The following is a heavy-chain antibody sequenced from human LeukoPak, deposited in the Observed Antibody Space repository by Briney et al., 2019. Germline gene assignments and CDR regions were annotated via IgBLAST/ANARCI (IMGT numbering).Heavy chain of an antibody. Sequence: GGSLRLSCAASEFTVSSNYMSWVRQAPGKGLEWVAVIYSGGSTYYADSVKGRFTISRHNSKNTLYLQMNSLRGEDTAVYYCLLWFGELSRLINWGQGTLVTVSS. D-gene: IGHD3-10*01. V-gene: IGHV3-53*04. CDR3: LLWFGELSRLIN. J-gene: IGHJ4*02. CDR1: EFTVSSNY. CDR2: IYSGGST.